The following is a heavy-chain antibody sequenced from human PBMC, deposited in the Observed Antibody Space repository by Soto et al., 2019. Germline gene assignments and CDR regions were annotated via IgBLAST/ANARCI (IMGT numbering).Heavy chain of an antibody. CDR3: ANAEHPRRSIGFDY. Sequence: GRSLRLSCAGSGFTFASYVMTWVRQAPGKGLEWVSSISDTGGSTYYAGSVKGRFTISRDNSKNTLFLQMNSLRAEDTAIYYCANAEHPRRSIGFDYWGQGTLVTVSS. J-gene: IGHJ4*02. D-gene: IGHD3-16*02. CDR2: ISDTGGST. CDR1: GFTFASYV. V-gene: IGHV3-23*01.